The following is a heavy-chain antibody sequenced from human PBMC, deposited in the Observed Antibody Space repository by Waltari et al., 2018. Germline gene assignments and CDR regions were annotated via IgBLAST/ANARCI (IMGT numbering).Heavy chain of an antibody. J-gene: IGHJ5*02. D-gene: IGHD2-2*02. CDR3: ARERGANTQRGWVDP. V-gene: IGHV4-59*01. CDR2: IYYSGST. Sequence: QVQLQESGPGLVKPSETLSLTCTVSGGSISSYYWSWIRQPPGKGLEWIGYIYYSGSTNDDPALKSRVTIAVDTSKNQFALKLSAVTAADTAVDYGARERGANTQRGWVDPWGQGTLVTVSS. CDR1: GGSISSYY.